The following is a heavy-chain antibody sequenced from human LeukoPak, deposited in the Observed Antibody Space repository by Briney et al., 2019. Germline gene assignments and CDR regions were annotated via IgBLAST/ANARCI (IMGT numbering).Heavy chain of an antibody. D-gene: IGHD6-13*01. V-gene: IGHV4-39*01. CDR3: ARLSSAGGGVDY. J-gene: IGHJ4*02. Sequence: PSETLSLTCTVSGGSISSSSYYWGWIRQPPGKGLEWIGSIYYSGSTYHNPSLKSRVTISVDTSKNQFSLKLSSVTAADTAVYYCARLSSAGGGVDYWGQGTLVTVSS. CDR2: IYYSGST. CDR1: GGSISSSSYY.